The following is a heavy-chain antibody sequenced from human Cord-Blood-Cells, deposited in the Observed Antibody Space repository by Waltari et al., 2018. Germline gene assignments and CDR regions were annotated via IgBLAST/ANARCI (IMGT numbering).Heavy chain of an antibody. CDR1: GGTFSSYA. CDR2: IIPIFGTA. CDR3: ARVWNYGYGGMDV. V-gene: IGHV1-69*01. Sequence: QVQLVQSGAEVKKPGSAVQVSCKASGGTFSSYAISWVRPAPGQGVEWMGGIIPIFGTANYAQKFQGRVTITADESTSTAYMELSSLRSEDTAVYYCARVWNYGYGGMDVWGQGTTVTVSS. D-gene: IGHD5-18*01. J-gene: IGHJ6*02.